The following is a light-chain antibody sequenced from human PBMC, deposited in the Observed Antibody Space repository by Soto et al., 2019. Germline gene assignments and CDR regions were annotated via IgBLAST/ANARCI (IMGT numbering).Light chain of an antibody. CDR3: QQYNNWPPIT. CDR2: GAS. J-gene: IGKJ5*01. CDR1: QSVSSN. Sequence: EIVMTQSPYILSVSPGERATLSFRASQSVSSNLAWYQQKPGQAPRLLIYGASTRATGIPARFSGSGSGTEFTLTISSLQSEDFAVYYCQQYNNWPPITFGQGTRLEIK. V-gene: IGKV3-15*01.